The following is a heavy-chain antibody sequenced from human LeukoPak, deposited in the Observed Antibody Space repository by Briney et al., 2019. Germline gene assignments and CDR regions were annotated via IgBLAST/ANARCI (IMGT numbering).Heavy chain of an antibody. D-gene: IGHD5-12*01. CDR3: ARDGGLIVATIDFWFDP. CDR2: INPSGGST. Sequence: ASVKVSCKASGYTFTSYCMHWVRQAPGQGLEWMGIINPSGGSTSYAQKFQGRVTMTRDTSTSTVYMELSSLRSEDTAVYYCARDGGLIVATIDFWFDPWGQGTLVTVSS. J-gene: IGHJ5*02. CDR1: GYTFTSYC. V-gene: IGHV1-46*01.